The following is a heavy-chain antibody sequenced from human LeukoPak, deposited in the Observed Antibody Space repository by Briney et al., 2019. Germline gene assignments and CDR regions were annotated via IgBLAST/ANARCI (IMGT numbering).Heavy chain of an antibody. Sequence: GKSLRISCKGSGYSFSSYWISWVRQMPGKGLEWMGRIDPSDSYTNYSPSFQGHVTISADKSISTAYLQWSSLKASDTAMYYCARTLYSSSWYYFDYWGQGTLVTVSS. CDR2: IDPSDSYT. CDR3: ARTLYSSSWYYFDY. CDR1: GYSFSSYW. J-gene: IGHJ4*02. V-gene: IGHV5-10-1*01. D-gene: IGHD6-13*01.